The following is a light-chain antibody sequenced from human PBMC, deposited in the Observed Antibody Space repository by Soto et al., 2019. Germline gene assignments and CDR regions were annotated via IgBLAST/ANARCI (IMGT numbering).Light chain of an antibody. CDR3: PQYGRS. CDR1: QSVSDY. CDR2: GAS. Sequence: IVMTQSIATLCVSPGETATLSCRASQSVSDYLAWYQQKPGQAPRLLIHGASSRATGIPDRFSGSGSGTDFTLTISRLEPEDFAVYYCPQYGRSFGQGTKVDIK. V-gene: IGKV3-20*01. J-gene: IGKJ1*01.